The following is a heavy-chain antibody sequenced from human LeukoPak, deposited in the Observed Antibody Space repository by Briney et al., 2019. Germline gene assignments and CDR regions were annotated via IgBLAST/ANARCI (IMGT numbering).Heavy chain of an antibody. J-gene: IGHJ6*03. CDR3: ARDVEWLVHHYYYYYMDV. CDR1: GFTVSSNY. D-gene: IGHD6-19*01. CDR2: IYSGGST. V-gene: IGHV3-66*01. Sequence: GGSLRLSCAASGFTVSSNYMSWVRQAPGKGLEWVSVIYSGGSTYYADSVKGRFTISRDNAKNSLYLQMNSLRAEDTAVYYCARDVEWLVHHYYYYYMDVWGKGTTVTVSS.